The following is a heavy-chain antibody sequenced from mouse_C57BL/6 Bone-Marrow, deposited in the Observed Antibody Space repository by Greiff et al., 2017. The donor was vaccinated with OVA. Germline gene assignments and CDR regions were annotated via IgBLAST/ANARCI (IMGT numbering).Heavy chain of an antibody. CDR1: GFNIKDDY. D-gene: IGHD1-1*01. J-gene: IGHJ2*01. CDR2: IDPENGDT. V-gene: IGHV14-4*01. Sequence: VQLQQSGAELVRPGASVKLSCTASGFNIKDDYMHWVKQRPEQGLEWIGWIDPENGDTEYASKFQGQATSTADTSSNTAYLQRSSLTSEDTAVYYCTTFITTPVDYWGQGTTLTVSS. CDR3: TTFITTPVDY.